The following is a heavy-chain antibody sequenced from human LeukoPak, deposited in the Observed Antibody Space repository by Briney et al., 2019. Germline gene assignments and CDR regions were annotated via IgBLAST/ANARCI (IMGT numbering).Heavy chain of an antibody. Sequence: PGRSLRLSCAASGFTFSSYGIHWVRQAPGKGLEWVAFIRFDGSSNSYADSVKGRFTISRDNSNNTLYLQMNSLRAEDTAVYYCAKDGGGYYPYYYYYMDVWGKGTTVTVSS. CDR3: AKDGGGYYPYYYYYMDV. CDR1: GFTFSSYG. CDR2: IRFDGSSN. V-gene: IGHV3-30*02. D-gene: IGHD3-22*01. J-gene: IGHJ6*03.